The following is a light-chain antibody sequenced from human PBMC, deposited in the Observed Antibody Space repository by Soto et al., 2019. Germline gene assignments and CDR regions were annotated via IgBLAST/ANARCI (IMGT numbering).Light chain of an antibody. CDR1: QSISNW. J-gene: IGKJ1*01. CDR3: QQYNTYWT. CDR2: EAS. V-gene: IGKV1-5*03. Sequence: DIQMTQSPSTLSASVGDRVTITCRASQSISNWLAWYQQKPGKAPKLLIYEASSLESGVPSRFSGSESGTEFTLTISSLQPDDFATYYCQQYNTYWTFGQGTKVEIK.